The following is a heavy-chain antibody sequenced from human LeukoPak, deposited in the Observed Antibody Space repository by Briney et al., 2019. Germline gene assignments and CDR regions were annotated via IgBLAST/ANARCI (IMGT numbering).Heavy chain of an antibody. CDR2: IYYSGST. Sequence: SETLSLTCTVSGGSISSYYWSWIRQPPGKGLEWIGYIYYSGSTNYNPSLKSRVTISVDTSKNQFSLKLSSVTAADTAVYYCARVSIVVVPAAKASNYMDVWGKGTTVTVSS. V-gene: IGHV4-59*08. J-gene: IGHJ6*03. D-gene: IGHD2-2*01. CDR1: GGSISSYY. CDR3: ARVSIVVVPAAKASNYMDV.